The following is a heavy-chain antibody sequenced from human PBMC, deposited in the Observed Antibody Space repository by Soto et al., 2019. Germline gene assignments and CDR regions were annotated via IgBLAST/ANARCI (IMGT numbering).Heavy chain of an antibody. CDR1: GGTFSSYT. Sequence: SVKGSCKASGGTFSSYTISWVRQAPGQGLEWMGRIIPILGIANYAQKFQGRVTITADKSTSTAYMELSSLRSEDTAVYYCASADCSSTSCYGYYYYYYYMDVWGKGTTVTVSS. V-gene: IGHV1-69*02. CDR3: ASADCSSTSCYGYYYYYYYMDV. D-gene: IGHD2-2*01. J-gene: IGHJ6*03. CDR2: IIPILGIA.